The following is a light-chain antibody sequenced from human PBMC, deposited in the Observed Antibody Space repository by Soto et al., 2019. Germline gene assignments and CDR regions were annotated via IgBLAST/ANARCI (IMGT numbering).Light chain of an antibody. Sequence: EIVLTQSPATLSLSPGERVTLSCRASQSVSRYLAWYQQKPGQAPRLLIYDASKRATGIPPRFSGRGSGTDFTLTISSLEPEDFAVYYCQQRSDWPVTFGPGTTVDFK. CDR2: DAS. CDR1: QSVSRY. V-gene: IGKV3-11*01. J-gene: IGKJ3*01. CDR3: QQRSDWPVT.